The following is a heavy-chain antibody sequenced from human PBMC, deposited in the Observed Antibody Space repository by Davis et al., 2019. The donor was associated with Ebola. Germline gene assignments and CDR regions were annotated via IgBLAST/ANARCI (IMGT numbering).Heavy chain of an antibody. J-gene: IGHJ6*02. D-gene: IGHD3-9*01. CDR2: ISSSSSTT. V-gene: IGHV3-48*02. CDR3: AGATGYYRHGMDV. CDR1: GFTFSSYG. Sequence: GESLKISCAASGFTFSSYGMHWVRQAPGKGLEWVSYISSSSSTTYYADSVKGRFTISRDNAKNSLYLQMNSLRDEDTAVYYCAGATGYYRHGMDVWGQGTTVTVSS.